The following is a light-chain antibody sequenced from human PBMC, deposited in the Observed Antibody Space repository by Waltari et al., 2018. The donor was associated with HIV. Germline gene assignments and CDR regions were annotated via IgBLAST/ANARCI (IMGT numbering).Light chain of an antibody. CDR2: KAS. J-gene: IGKJ1*01. CDR1: QPINNC. CDR3: QQYSSYWT. Sequence: DIQMAQSPSTLSASVADRVTIPCRASQPINNCLAWYHQKPGGAPQLLVYKASTLENGVPSRFSGSGSGTEFTLTISRLQPDDVGFYYCQQYSSYWTFGQGTKVQVK. V-gene: IGKV1-5*03.